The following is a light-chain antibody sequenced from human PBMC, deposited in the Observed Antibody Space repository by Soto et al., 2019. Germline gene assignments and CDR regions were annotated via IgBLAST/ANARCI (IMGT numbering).Light chain of an antibody. CDR2: AAS. J-gene: IGKJ4*01. V-gene: IGKV1-39*01. CDR3: QQYGSSPLT. CDR1: QSISND. Sequence: DIQMTQSPSSLSASVGDTVTITCRASQSISNDLYWYQQKPGKAPKLLIYAASTLQGGVPSRFSGSGSGTDFILTISRLEPEDFAVYYCQQYGSSPLTFGGGTKVEIK.